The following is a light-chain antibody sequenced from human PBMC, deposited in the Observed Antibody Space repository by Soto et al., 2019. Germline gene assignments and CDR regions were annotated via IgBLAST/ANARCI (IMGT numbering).Light chain of an antibody. Sequence: DIQMTQSPSSVSASVGDRVTITCRASQDISSWLAWYQQKPGKAPVLLIYGSSTFQGGVPSRFSGSGSGTDFTLTINSLQPEDSGTYYCQQDVHFPFTFGPGTKVHV. CDR2: GSS. CDR3: QQDVHFPFT. J-gene: IGKJ3*01. V-gene: IGKV1-12*01. CDR1: QDISSW.